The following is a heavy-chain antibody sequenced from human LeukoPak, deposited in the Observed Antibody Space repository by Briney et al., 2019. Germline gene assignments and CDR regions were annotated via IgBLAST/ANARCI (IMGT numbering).Heavy chain of an antibody. Sequence: SETLSLTCAVYGGSFSGYYWSWIRQPPGKGLEWIGEINHSGSTNYNPSLKSRVTISVDTSKNQFSLKLSSVTAADTAVYYCARVWVYSYGPRYYLDYWGQGTLVTVSS. V-gene: IGHV4-34*01. J-gene: IGHJ4*02. CDR2: INHSGST. CDR1: GGSFSGYY. CDR3: ARVWVYSYGPRYYLDY. D-gene: IGHD5-18*01.